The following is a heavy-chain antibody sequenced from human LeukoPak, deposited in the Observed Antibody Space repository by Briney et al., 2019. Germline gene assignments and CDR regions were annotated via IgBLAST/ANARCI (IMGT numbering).Heavy chain of an antibody. J-gene: IGHJ3*01. V-gene: IGHV3-33*03. D-gene: IGHD1-1*01. CDR1: GFTFSRYG. CDR2: IWYDGSNK. CDR3: ARSTLAPDAFDL. Sequence: PGKSLRLSCAVSGFTFSRYGMHWVRQAPGKGLEWVAVIWYDGSNKYYADSVKGRFTISRDNSHNSLYLQMNSLRAEDTAIYYCARSTLAPDAFDLWGQGTMVTVSS.